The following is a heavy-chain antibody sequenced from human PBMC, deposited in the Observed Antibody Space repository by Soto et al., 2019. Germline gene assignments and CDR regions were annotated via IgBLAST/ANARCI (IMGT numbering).Heavy chain of an antibody. CDR2: MNPNSGNT. J-gene: IGHJ6*03. V-gene: IGHV1-8*01. CDR3: ARVNWNYELGYYYYIDV. D-gene: IGHD1-7*01. CDR1: GYTFTSYD. Sequence: QVQLVQSGAEVKKPGASVKVSCKASGYTFTSYDINWVRQATGQGLEWMGWMNPNSGNTGYAQKFKGRDTMTRNTSIRTAYMKLRSMRSEETAVYYCARVNWNYELGYYYYIDVWGKGTTVTVSS.